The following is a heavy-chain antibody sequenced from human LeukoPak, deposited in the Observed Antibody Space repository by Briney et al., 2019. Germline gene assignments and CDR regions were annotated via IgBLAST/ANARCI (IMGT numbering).Heavy chain of an antibody. CDR1: GYTFTSYG. CDR2: ISAYNGNI. V-gene: IGHV1-18*01. D-gene: IGHD2-21*01. Sequence: ASVKVSCKASGYTFTSYGISWVRQAPGQGLEWMGWISAYNGNINYAQKLQGRVTMTTDTSTSTAYMGLRSLRSDDTAVYYCARIAYCGGDCYTTYFDYWGQGTLVTVSS. J-gene: IGHJ4*02. CDR3: ARIAYCGGDCYTTYFDY.